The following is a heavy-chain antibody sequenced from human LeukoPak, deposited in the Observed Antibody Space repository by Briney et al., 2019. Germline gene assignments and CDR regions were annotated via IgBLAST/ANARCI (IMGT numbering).Heavy chain of an antibody. CDR3: AREVQLWLLALTHSAFDI. V-gene: IGHV4-34*01. CDR2: INHSGSI. CDR1: GGSFSGYY. J-gene: IGHJ3*02. D-gene: IGHD5-18*01. Sequence: SETLSLTCAVYGGSFSGYYWSWIRQPTGKGLEWIGEINHSGSINYNPSLKSRVTISVDTSKNQFSLKLSSVTAADTAVYYCAREVQLWLLALTHSAFDIWGQGTMVTVSS.